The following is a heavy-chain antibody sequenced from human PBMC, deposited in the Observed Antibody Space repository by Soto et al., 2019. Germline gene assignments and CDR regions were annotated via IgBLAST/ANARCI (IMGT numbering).Heavy chain of an antibody. Sequence: QVQLQESGPRLVKPSETLSLTCSVSGGSMRDYYWSWIRQSPGKGPEWIGYIYYSGNTNYNPSLKSRVTISVDLPKSLFSLKLNSVTAADTAVYYCARQLGLWQPLDYWGRGTLVTVSS. CDR2: IYYSGNT. V-gene: IGHV4-59*08. CDR3: ARQLGLWQPLDY. CDR1: GGSMRDYY. J-gene: IGHJ4*02.